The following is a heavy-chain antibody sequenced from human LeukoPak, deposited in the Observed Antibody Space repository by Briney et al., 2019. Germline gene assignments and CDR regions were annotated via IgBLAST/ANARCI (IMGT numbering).Heavy chain of an antibody. Sequence: SETLSLTCTVSGGSVSSSSYYWSWIRQPAGKGLEWIGYILYGGSTSYNPSLKSRVTISVDTSRNQFSLKMSSVTAADTAVYYCARGPVNYYFDYWGQGTLVTVSS. CDR2: ILYGGST. V-gene: IGHV4-61*01. D-gene: IGHD1-7*01. CDR1: GGSVSSSSYY. CDR3: ARGPVNYYFDY. J-gene: IGHJ4*02.